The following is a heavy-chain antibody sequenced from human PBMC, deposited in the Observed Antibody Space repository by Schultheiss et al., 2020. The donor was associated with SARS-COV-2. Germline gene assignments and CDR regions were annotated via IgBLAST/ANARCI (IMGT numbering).Heavy chain of an antibody. CDR1: GLTFDDDA. V-gene: IGHV3-9*01. Sequence: SLKISCAASGLTFDDDAMHWVRQAPGKGLEWVSGISWNSGSIGYADSVKGRFSISRDNSKNTLYLQMNSLRAEDTAVYYCARARLWFGELHYDYWGQGTLVTVSS. D-gene: IGHD3-10*01. J-gene: IGHJ4*02. CDR3: ARARLWFGELHYDY. CDR2: ISWNSGSI.